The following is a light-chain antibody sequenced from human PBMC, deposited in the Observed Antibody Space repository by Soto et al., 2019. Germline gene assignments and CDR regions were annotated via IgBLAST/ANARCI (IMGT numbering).Light chain of an antibody. CDR3: QDLGASPGT. CDR1: QSVSSSY. CDR2: GAS. J-gene: IGKJ5*01. Sequence: EIVLTQPPGTLSLSPGERATLPCRASQSVSSSYLAWYQQKPGQAPRLLIYGASSRATGIPDRFSGSGSGTDFTLTINRLEREECAEYVSQDLGASPGTIGGGTRVEIK. V-gene: IGKV3-20*01.